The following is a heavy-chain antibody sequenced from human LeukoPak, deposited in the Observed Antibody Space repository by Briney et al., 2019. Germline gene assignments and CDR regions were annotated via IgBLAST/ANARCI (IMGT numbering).Heavy chain of an antibody. CDR3: ARDEYYYDGSSYHYYFDY. V-gene: IGHV3-66*01. D-gene: IGHD3-22*01. CDR2: IYSGGST. CDR1: GFTVSNNY. J-gene: IGHJ4*02. Sequence: GGSLRLSCAASGFTVSNNYMGWVRQAPGKGLEWVSVIYSGGSTYYADSVKGRFTISRDNSENTLYLQMNSLRAEDTAVYFCARDEYYYDGSSYHYYFDYWGQGTLVTVSS.